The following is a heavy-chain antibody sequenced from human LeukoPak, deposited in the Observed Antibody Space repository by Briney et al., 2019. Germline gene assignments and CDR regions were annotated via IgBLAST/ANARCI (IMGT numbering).Heavy chain of an antibody. D-gene: IGHD6-13*01. CDR1: GYTSTSYG. V-gene: IGHV1-18*01. CDR2: ISAYNGNT. J-gene: IGHJ4*02. Sequence: GSVKVSCKASGYTSTSYGISWVRQAPGQGLEWMGWISAYNGNTNYAQKLQGRVTMTTDTSTSTAYMELRSLRSDDTAVYYCARDSEAAAGTETDYWGQGTLVTVSS. CDR3: ARDSEAAAGTETDY.